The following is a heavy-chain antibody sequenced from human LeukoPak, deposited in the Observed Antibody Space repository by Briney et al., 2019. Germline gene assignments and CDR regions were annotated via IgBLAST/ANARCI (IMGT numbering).Heavy chain of an antibody. J-gene: IGHJ6*02. CDR1: GFTFSSRW. V-gene: IGHV3-74*01. CDR3: ARDISRTMDV. D-gene: IGHD2/OR15-2a*01. Sequence: PGGSLRLSCVASGFTFSSRWMHWVRQALGKGLVWVSIINTDGSTTRYADFVEGRFTISRDNARNTLYPEMNSLRVEDTAVYFCARDISRTMDVWGQGTTVTV. CDR2: INTDGSTT.